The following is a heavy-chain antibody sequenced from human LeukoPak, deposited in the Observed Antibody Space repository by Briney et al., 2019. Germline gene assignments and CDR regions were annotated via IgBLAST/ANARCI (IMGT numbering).Heavy chain of an antibody. J-gene: IGHJ4*02. V-gene: IGHV4-59*02. D-gene: IGHD6-13*01. CDR2: IYHTGST. CDR1: GGSVSDYY. CDR3: ARVTGYRIEDYFDY. Sequence: SETLSLTCTISGGSVSDYYWSWIRQSPGKGLEWIGYIYHTGSTSYNPSLKSRVTISVETSKNEFSLKLRSVTAADTAVYYCARVTGYRIEDYFDYWGQGTLVTVSS.